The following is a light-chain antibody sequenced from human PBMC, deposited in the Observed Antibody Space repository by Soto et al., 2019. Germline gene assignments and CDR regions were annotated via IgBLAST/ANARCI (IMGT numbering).Light chain of an antibody. V-gene: IGKV1-5*01. Sequence: DIQMTLSPSTLSASVGDRVTITCRASQSISSCLTWYQQKPGKAPKLLIYAASSLQSGVPSRFSGSGSGTEFTLTISSLQPDDFAPYYCQQSNSYSGTFCQGTNVDIK. CDR2: AAS. CDR1: QSISSC. CDR3: QQSNSYSGT. J-gene: IGKJ1*01.